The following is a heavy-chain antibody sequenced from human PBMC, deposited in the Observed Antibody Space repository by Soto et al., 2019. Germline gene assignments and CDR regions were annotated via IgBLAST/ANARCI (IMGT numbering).Heavy chain of an antibody. CDR3: ARADYGDDDY. V-gene: IGHV1-18*01. Sequence: QVQLVQSGAEVKKPGASVKVSCKASGYTFSSYRISWVRQAPGQGPEWMGWIHAYNGDTKYAQKFQDRLIMTTDTSTSTAYMELRSLTSDATAVYYGARADYGDDDYWGQGTLVTVSS. CDR1: GYTFSSYR. D-gene: IGHD4-17*01. CDR2: IHAYNGDT. J-gene: IGHJ4*02.